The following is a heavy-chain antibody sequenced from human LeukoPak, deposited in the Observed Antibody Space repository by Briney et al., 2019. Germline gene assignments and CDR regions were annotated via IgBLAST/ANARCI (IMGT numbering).Heavy chain of an antibody. CDR3: ASTGRITIFEVVIKGNWFDP. J-gene: IGHJ5*02. V-gene: IGHV4-34*01. Sequence: SETLSLTCAVYGGSFSGYYWSWIRQPPGKGLEWIGEINHSGSTNYNPSLKSRVTISVDTSKNQFSLKLSSVTAADTAVYYCASTGRITIFEVVIKGNWFDPWGQGTLVTVSS. CDR2: INHSGST. D-gene: IGHD3-3*01. CDR1: GGSFSGYY.